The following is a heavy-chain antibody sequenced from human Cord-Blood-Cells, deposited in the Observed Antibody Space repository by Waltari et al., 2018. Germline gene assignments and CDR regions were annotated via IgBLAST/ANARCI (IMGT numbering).Heavy chain of an antibody. CDR3: ARGKLGEVDY. J-gene: IGHJ4*02. Sequence: QVQLVQSGAEVKKPGASVKVSCKASGYTFTGYPNHWGGQAPGQGLEWMGWINRNRGGTNDAQKLQCRVTMTSDTSISTAYMELSRLRSVDTAVYYCARGKLGEVDYWGQGTLVTVSS. V-gene: IGHV1-2*02. D-gene: IGHD3-16*01. CDR2: INRNRGGT. CDR1: GYTFTGYP.